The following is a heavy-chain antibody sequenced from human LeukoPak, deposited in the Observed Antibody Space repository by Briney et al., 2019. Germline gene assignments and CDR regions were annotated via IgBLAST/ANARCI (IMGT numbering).Heavy chain of an antibody. CDR2: IYSGGST. D-gene: IGHD4-23*01. CDR3: ARRGDGGRSFDY. CDR1: GFTVSSNY. J-gene: IGHJ4*02. Sequence: GGSLRLSCAASGFTVSSNYMSWVRQAPGKGLEWVSVIYSGGSTYYADSVKGRFTISRDNSKNTLNLQMNSLRAEDTAVYYCARRGDGGRSFDYWGQGTLVTVSS. V-gene: IGHV3-53*01.